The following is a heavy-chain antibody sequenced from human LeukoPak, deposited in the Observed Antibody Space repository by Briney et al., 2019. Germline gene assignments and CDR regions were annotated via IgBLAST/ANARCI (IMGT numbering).Heavy chain of an antibody. J-gene: IGHJ4*02. CDR2: INAGNGNT. CDR1: GYTFTSYA. D-gene: IGHD6-19*01. CDR3: ARRDSSGWYVFDY. V-gene: IGHV1-3*01. Sequence: ASVTVSCKASGYTFTSYAMHWVRQAPGQRLEWMGWINAGNGNTKYSQKFQGRVTITRDTSASTAYMELSSLRSEDTAVYYCARRDSSGWYVFDYWGQGTLVTVSS.